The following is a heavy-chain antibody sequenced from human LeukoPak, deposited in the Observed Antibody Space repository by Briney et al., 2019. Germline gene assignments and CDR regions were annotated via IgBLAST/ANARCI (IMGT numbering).Heavy chain of an antibody. CDR1: GNPVTLLH. CDR3: ARCYCTSASCHFDY. V-gene: IGHV1-8*03. CDR2: MNPNCGNT. Sequence: ASVKVSCKASGNPVTLLHINLVGQATGQGLEWMGWMNPNCGNTGYAQKFQGRVTITRNPSISTAYMELSSLRSQHAVFYYCARCYCTSASCHFDYWGQGTLVTVSS. D-gene: IGHD2-2*01. J-gene: IGHJ4*02.